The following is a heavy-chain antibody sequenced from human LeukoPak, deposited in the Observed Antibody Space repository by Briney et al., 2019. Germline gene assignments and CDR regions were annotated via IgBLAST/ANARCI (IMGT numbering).Heavy chain of an antibody. CDR3: TRRRYSGDAFDI. CDR1: GYTLTNYW. CDR2: IDSSDGYT. J-gene: IGHJ3*02. D-gene: IGHD5-12*01. Sequence: GESLKIFCWSSGYTLTNYWISWGLQMPGEGREWRGRIDSSDGYTIYNPSFQGHVTISDDKSNNTGYPQWPRLEPSDTAVYYCTRRRYSGDAFDIWGQGTMVTVSS. V-gene: IGHV5-10-1*01.